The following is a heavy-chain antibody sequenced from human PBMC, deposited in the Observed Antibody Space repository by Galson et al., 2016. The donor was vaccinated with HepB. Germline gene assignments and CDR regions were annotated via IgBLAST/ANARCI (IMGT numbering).Heavy chain of an antibody. CDR1: GFTFSSSA. CDR3: ATRAQAQGVPNPTDLRSFDL. J-gene: IGHJ4*02. V-gene: IGHV3-23*01. CDR2: IRSSGGSK. D-gene: IGHD1-1*01. Sequence: SLRLSCAASGFTFSSSAMTWVRQAPGKGLQWVTDIRSSGGSKYYADSVEGRFTMSRDNSKNTLYMQMNSRRAEDTAVYYCATRAQAQGVPNPTDLRSFDLWGQGTLVTVSS.